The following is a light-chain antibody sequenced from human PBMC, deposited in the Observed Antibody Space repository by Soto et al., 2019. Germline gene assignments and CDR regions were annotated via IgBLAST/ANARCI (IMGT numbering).Light chain of an antibody. Sequence: EIVLTQSPGTLSLSPGERATLSCRASQSVSSSYLAWYQQKPGQAPRLLIYGASSRATGIPDRFSGSGSGTDFTLTISRLEPEDFAVYYCQQYGSSPLTFGGGTTVEIE. CDR3: QQYGSSPLT. CDR2: GAS. J-gene: IGKJ4*01. V-gene: IGKV3-20*01. CDR1: QSVSSSY.